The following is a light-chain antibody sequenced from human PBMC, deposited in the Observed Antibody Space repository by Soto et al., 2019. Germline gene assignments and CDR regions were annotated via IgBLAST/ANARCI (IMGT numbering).Light chain of an antibody. CDR1: QGVSGSY. V-gene: IGKV3-20*01. CDR2: GAS. CDR3: QHYGSSPRT. J-gene: IGKJ1*01. Sequence: EIVFTQSPGTLSLSPGERATLSCRASQGVSGSYLAWYQQKPGQAPRLLIYGASSRATGIPNRFSGSESGTDFTLTISRLEPEDFAVYYCQHYGSSPRTFGQGTKVEIK.